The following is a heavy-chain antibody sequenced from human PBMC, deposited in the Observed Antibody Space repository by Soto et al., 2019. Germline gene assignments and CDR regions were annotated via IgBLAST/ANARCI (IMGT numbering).Heavy chain of an antibody. D-gene: IGHD3-10*01. V-gene: IGHV4-34*01. CDR3: ARRVAPRITMVRGVMIYYGMDV. Sequence: PSETLSLTSAVYGGSFSCYYWSWIRQPPGQGLEWIGEINHSGSTNYNPSLKSRVTISVDTSKNQFSLKLSSVTAADTAVYYCARRVAPRITMVRGVMIYYGMDVWGQGTTVTVSS. J-gene: IGHJ6*02. CDR2: INHSGST. CDR1: GGSFSCYY.